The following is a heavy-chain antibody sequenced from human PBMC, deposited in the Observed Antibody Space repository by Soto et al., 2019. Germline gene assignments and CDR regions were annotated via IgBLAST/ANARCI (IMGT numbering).Heavy chain of an antibody. Sequence: QVQLVESGGGVVQPGRSLRLSCAAPGFTFRNYAMHWVRQAPGKGLECVAVISYDGSNKFYRDDVKGRFTISRDNSKNTLYLQINSLRYEDTAVYYCARGDREDIAVVVGVRPGEYGVDVWGQGTTVTVSS. CDR2: ISYDGSNK. J-gene: IGHJ6*02. CDR1: GFTFRNYA. D-gene: IGHD2-15*01. CDR3: ARGDREDIAVVVGVRPGEYGVDV. V-gene: IGHV3-30-3*01.